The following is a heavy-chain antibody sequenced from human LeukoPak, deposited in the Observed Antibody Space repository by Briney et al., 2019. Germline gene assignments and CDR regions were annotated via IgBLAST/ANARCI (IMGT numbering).Heavy chain of an antibody. CDR1: GDSINSLDL. J-gene: IGHJ4*02. CDR2: INHSGST. D-gene: IGHD3-22*01. CDR3: ARTQGYYDSSGYYYFDY. Sequence: PSGTLSLTCTVSGDSINSLDLWSWIRQPPGKGLEWIGEINHSGSTNYNPSLKSRVTISVDTSKNQFSLKLSSVTAADTAVYYCARTQGYYDSSGYYYFDYWGQGTLVTVSS. V-gene: IGHV4-4*02.